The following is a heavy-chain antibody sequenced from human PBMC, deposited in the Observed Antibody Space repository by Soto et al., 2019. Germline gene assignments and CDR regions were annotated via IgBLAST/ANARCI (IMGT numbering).Heavy chain of an antibody. J-gene: IGHJ6*02. CDR1: GDSVSTNIAA. CDR3: ARDAAPTLNYPHGMDV. Sequence: SQTLSLTCAISGDSVSTNIAAWSWIRQSPSRGLEWLGRTLYRSSKWYNEYAVSVKSRMTINPDTSKNQFSLQLNSVTPEDTAVYYCARDAAPTLNYPHGMDVWGQGTMVTVSS. CDR2: TLYRSSKWYN. V-gene: IGHV6-1*01. D-gene: IGHD1-7*01.